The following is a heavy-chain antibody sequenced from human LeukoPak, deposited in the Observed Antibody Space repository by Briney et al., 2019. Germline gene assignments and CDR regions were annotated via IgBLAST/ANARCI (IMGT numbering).Heavy chain of an antibody. J-gene: IGHJ4*02. V-gene: IGHV1-46*01. CDR2: INPSSGST. CDR1: GYTFTSYY. Sequence: ASVKVSCKASGYTFTSYYMHWVRQAPGQGLEWMGIINPSSGSTSYAQKFQGRVTMTRDTSTSTVYMELSSLRSEDTAVYYCAGVGRGSYLDYWGQGTLVTVSS. CDR3: AGVGRGSYLDY. D-gene: IGHD1-26*01.